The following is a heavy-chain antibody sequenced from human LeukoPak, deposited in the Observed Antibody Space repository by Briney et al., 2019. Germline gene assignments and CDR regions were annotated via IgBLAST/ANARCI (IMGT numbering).Heavy chain of an antibody. V-gene: IGHV3-23*01. CDR2: ISGSGGST. D-gene: IGHD1-26*01. CDR3: AKTGLVMNYYYYVDV. J-gene: IGHJ6*03. Sequence: GGSLRLSCAASGFTFSSYAMSCVRQAPGKGLEWVSGISGSGGSTYYADSVKGRFTISRDNSKNTLYLQMNSLKAEDTAVYYCAKTGLVMNYYYYVDVWGKGTTVTVSS. CDR1: GFTFSSYA.